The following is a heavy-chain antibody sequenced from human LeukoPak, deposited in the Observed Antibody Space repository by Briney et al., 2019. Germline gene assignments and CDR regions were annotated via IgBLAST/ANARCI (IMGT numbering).Heavy chain of an antibody. V-gene: IGHV4-31*03. J-gene: IGHJ4*02. CDR1: GGSISSGGYY. Sequence: SQTLSLTCTVSGGSISSGGYYWSWIRQHPGKGLEWIGYIYYSGSTYYNPSLKSRVTISVDTSKSQFSLKLSSVTAADTAVYYCASSGYDPYYFDYWGQGTLVTVSS. D-gene: IGHD5-12*01. CDR3: ASSGYDPYYFDY. CDR2: IYYSGST.